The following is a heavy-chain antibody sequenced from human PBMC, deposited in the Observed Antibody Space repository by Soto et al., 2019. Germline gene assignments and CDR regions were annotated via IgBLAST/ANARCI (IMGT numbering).Heavy chain of an antibody. CDR2: ISGSGSST. Sequence: EVHLLESGGGLVQPGGSLRLSCEASGFTFNNYAMTWVHQTPGKGLQWVSTISGSGSSTFYADSVRGRFTISRDNSKNTLYLQMNSLRAEDTALYYCAKEKIASTVADFFDYWGQGTLVTVSS. CDR1: GFTFNNYA. V-gene: IGHV3-23*01. D-gene: IGHD6-19*01. J-gene: IGHJ4*02. CDR3: AKEKIASTVADFFDY.